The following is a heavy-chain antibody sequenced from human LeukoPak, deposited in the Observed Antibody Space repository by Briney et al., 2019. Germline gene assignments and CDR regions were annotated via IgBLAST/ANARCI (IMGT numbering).Heavy chain of an antibody. J-gene: IGHJ4*02. V-gene: IGHV4-34*01. CDR3: ARGITMVRGEEDFDY. Sequence: SETLSLTCAVYGGSFSGYYWSWLRQPPGKGLEWIGEINHSGSTNYNPSLKSRVTISVDTSKNQFSLKLSSVTAADTAVYYCARGITMVRGEEDFDYWGQGTLVTVCS. CDR1: GGSFSGYY. D-gene: IGHD3-10*01. CDR2: INHSGST.